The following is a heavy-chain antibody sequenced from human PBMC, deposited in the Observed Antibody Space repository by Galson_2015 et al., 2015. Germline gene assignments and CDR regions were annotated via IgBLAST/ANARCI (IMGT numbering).Heavy chain of an antibody. Sequence: PALVKPTQTLTLTCTFSGFSLSTSRVGVAWIRQPPGKALEWLALIYWNDDKRYSPSLKSRLTITKDTSKNQVVLTMTNMDPVDTATYYCAHEKLLDRATTLDYWGQGTLVTVSS. D-gene: IGHD5-24*01. CDR2: IYWNDDK. J-gene: IGHJ4*02. V-gene: IGHV2-5*01. CDR1: GFSLSTSRVG. CDR3: AHEKLLDRATTLDY.